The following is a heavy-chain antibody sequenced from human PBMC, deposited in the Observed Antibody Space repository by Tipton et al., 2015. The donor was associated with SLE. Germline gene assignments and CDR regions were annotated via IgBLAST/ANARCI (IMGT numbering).Heavy chain of an antibody. CDR1: GGSISSHY. CDR3: ARVRIAVADTAEYFQH. Sequence: TLSLTCTVSGGSISSHYWSWIRQPPGKGLEWIGYIYYSGNTNYNPSLKSRVTVSVDTSKNQFSLKLSSVTSADTAVYYCARVRIAVADTAEYFQHWGQGTLVTVSS. CDR2: IYYSGNT. V-gene: IGHV4-59*11. J-gene: IGHJ1*01. D-gene: IGHD6-19*01.